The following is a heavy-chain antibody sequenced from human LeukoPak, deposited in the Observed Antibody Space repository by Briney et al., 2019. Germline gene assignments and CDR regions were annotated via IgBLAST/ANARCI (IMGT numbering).Heavy chain of an antibody. CDR3: ARSQMVRGVIIRARGAFDI. J-gene: IGHJ3*02. CDR2: ISSSGSTI. Sequence: GGSLRLSCAASGFSFSNHLMNWVRQAPGKGLEWVSYISSSGSTIYYADSVKGRFTISRDNAKNSLYLQMNSLRAEDTAVYYCARSQMVRGVIIRARGAFDIWGQGTMVTVSS. V-gene: IGHV3-11*01. D-gene: IGHD3-10*01. CDR1: GFSFSNHL.